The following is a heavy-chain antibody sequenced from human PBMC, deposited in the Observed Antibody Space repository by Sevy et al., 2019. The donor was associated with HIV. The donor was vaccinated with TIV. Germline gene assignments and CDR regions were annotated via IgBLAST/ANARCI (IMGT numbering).Heavy chain of an antibody. Sequence: GGSLRLSCAASGFTFSSYSMNWVRQAPGKGLEWVSSISSSSSYIYYADSVKGRFTISRDKAKNSLYLQMNSLRAEDTAVYYCARSGSGSSSCKYWGQGTLVTVSS. CDR3: ARSGSGSSSCKY. CDR2: ISSSSSYI. CDR1: GFTFSSYS. V-gene: IGHV3-21*01. D-gene: IGHD6-13*01. J-gene: IGHJ4*02.